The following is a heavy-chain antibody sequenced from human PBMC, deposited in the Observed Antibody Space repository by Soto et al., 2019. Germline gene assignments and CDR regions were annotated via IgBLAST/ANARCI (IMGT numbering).Heavy chain of an antibody. CDR1: GGSISSSRYY. D-gene: IGHD5-18*01. V-gene: IGHV4-39*01. CDR3: ARRTYSNGFFDY. J-gene: IGHJ4*02. CDR2: IYYSGST. Sequence: SETLSLTCTVSGGSISSSRYYWGWIRQPPGKGLEWIGSIYYSGSTYYNPSLKRRLTISVDTSKNQFSLKLSSVTAADTAVYFCARRTYSNGFFDYWGQGTLVTVSS.